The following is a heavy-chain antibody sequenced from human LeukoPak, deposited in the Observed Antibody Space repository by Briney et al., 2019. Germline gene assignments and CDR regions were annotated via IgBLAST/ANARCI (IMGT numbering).Heavy chain of an antibody. J-gene: IGHJ6*02. CDR1: GGSISYYY. V-gene: IGHV4-59*01. CDR3: AREDPQTTVPEGMDV. CDR2: IYYSGTT. D-gene: IGHD4-17*01. Sequence: SETLSLTCTVSGGSISYYYWSSIRQSPGKGLEWIGYIYYSGTTNYNPSLKSRVTISVDTSKNQFSLQLRSVTAADTAVYYCAREDPQTTVPEGMDVWGQGTTVTVSS.